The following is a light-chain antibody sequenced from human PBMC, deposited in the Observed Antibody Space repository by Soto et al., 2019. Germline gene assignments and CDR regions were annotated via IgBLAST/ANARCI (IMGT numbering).Light chain of an antibody. CDR1: QSVNSNY. J-gene: IGKJ3*01. CDR3: QHNDNSPL. V-gene: IGKV3-20*01. Sequence: EIVLTQSPGTLSLSPGERATLSCRASQSVNSNYFVWYQQKPGQAPRLLIYGASTRAAGITDRFSGSGYGTAFTPTISSLEPEYVAVYYWQHNDNSPLFGPGTKVDI. CDR2: GAS.